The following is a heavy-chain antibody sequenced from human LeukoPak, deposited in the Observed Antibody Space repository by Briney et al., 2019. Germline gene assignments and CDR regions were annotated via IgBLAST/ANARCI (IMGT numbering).Heavy chain of an antibody. J-gene: IGHJ6*02. Sequence: GGSLRLSCAASGFTFSSFAMSWVRQAPGKGLEWVSSISSDGNYIFYADSLKGRFTISRDNAKDSLYLQMRSLRAEDTAVYYCARVFFNQHAMDVWGQGTTVTVSS. D-gene: IGHD1-14*01. V-gene: IGHV3-21*01. CDR1: GFTFSSFA. CDR3: ARVFFNQHAMDV. CDR2: ISSDGNYI.